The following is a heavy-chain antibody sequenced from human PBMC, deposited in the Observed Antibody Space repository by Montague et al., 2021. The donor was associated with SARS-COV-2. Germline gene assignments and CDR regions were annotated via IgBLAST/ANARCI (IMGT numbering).Heavy chain of an antibody. V-gene: IGHV4-34*01. Sequence: SETLSLTCAVYGESFSDHYWSWIRQPPGKGLEWIGEINHSGSTNSNPSLKSRLTISADTSKNQFSLKLDSVTAADTAVYYWARPSCSSTSCYGPPWYWGQGTLVTVSS. CDR2: INHSGST. D-gene: IGHD2-2*01. J-gene: IGHJ4*02. CDR3: ARPSCSSTSCYGPPWY. CDR1: GESFSDHY.